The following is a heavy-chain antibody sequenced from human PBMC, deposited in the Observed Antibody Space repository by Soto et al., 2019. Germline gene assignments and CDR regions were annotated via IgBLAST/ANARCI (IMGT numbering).Heavy chain of an antibody. V-gene: IGHV3-7*03. CDR3: ARRSRYGDGSVDY. Sequence: GGSLRLSCAASGFTFSSFWMNWVRQAPGKGLEWVANIKQDGSEKYYVDSVKGRFTISRDSAKNSLYLQMNSLRAEDTAVYYCARRSRYGDGSVDYWGQGTLVTVSS. D-gene: IGHD4-17*01. CDR2: IKQDGSEK. CDR1: GFTFSSFW. J-gene: IGHJ4*02.